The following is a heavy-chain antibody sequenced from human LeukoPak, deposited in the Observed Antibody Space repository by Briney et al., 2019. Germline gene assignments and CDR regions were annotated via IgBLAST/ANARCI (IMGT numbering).Heavy chain of an antibody. Sequence: PSETLSLTCTVSGYSISSGYYWGWIRQPPGQGLEWIGSIYHSGSTYYNPSLKSRVTISVDTSKNQFSLKLSSVTAADTAVYYCARGVYYGDSPYWGQGTLVTVSS. J-gene: IGHJ4*02. CDR3: ARGVYYGDSPY. CDR2: IYHSGST. D-gene: IGHD4-17*01. CDR1: GYSISSGYY. V-gene: IGHV4-38-2*02.